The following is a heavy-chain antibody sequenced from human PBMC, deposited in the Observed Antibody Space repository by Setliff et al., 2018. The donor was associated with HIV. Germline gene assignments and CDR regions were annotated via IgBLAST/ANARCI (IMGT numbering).Heavy chain of an antibody. CDR3: ARDWRSGYDLNFDY. CDR1: GFAFSGHQ. J-gene: IGHJ4*02. Sequence: GGSLRLSCAASGFAFSGHQMSWVRQAPGKGLEWVAKIKQDGSDKYYADSVKGRFTISRDNAKNSLYLQMNSLRAEDTAMYYCARDWRSGYDLNFDYWGQGTLVTVSS. V-gene: IGHV3-7*01. CDR2: IKQDGSDK. D-gene: IGHD5-12*01.